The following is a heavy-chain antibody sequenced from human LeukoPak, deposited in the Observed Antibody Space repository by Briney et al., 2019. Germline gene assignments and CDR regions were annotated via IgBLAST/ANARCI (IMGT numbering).Heavy chain of an antibody. V-gene: IGHV4-38-2*01. CDR3: ARQAGFVVVPAAIS. Sequence: SETLSLTCAVSGYSIRSGYYWGWIRQPPGKGLEWIGSIYHSGSTYYNPSLKSRATISVDTSKNQFSLKLSSVTAADTAVYYCARQAGFVVVPAAISWGQGTLVTVSP. D-gene: IGHD2-2*01. J-gene: IGHJ4*02. CDR1: GYSIRSGYY. CDR2: IYHSGST.